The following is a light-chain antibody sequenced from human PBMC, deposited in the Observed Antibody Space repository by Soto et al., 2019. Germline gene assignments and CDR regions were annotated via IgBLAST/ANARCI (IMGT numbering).Light chain of an antibody. J-gene: IGLJ1*01. V-gene: IGLV2-8*01. Sequence: QSALTQPPSASGSPGQSVTISCTGTSSDVGGYNYVSWYQQHPGKAPNLMIYEVSKRPSGVAGRFSGSKSGNTASLTVSGLQAEDVADYYCSSYAGSNQGNFATGTKLTVL. CDR1: SSDVGGYNY. CDR2: EVS. CDR3: SSYAGSNQGN.